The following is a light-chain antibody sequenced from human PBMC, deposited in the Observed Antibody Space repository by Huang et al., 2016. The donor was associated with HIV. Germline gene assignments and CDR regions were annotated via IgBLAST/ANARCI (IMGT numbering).Light chain of an antibody. CDR3: MQGTHLFT. V-gene: IGKV2-30*02. CDR2: QVS. CDR1: QSLIHSNCNTY. J-gene: IGKJ4*01. Sequence: VVLTQSPLYLSVTLGQPASISCRSSQSLIHSNCNTYLNWFQQRPGQSPRRLISQVSRRDSGVPDRVSGSGSGTDFTMKISRVEAEDVGVYYCMQGTHLFTFGGGTRVDIK.